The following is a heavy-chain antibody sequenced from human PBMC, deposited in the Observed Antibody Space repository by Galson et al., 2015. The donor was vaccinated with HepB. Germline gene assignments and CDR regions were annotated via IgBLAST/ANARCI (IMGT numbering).Heavy chain of an antibody. J-gene: IGHJ2*01. CDR1: GYTFTNYY. CDR2: INPGGGFT. D-gene: IGHD3-22*01. Sequence: SVKVSCKASGYTFTNYYIHWVRQAPGQGLGWMGIINPGGGFTSYAQKLQGRVTMTRDTSTSTVYMELSSLRSEDTAVYYCARDRYYDSSGYYEVNWYFDLWGRGTLVTVSS. CDR3: ARDRYYDSSGYYEVNWYFDL. V-gene: IGHV1-46*04.